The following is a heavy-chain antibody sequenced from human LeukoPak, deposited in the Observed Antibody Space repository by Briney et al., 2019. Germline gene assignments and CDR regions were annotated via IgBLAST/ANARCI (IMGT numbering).Heavy chain of an antibody. V-gene: IGHV1-69*05. CDR1: GGTFSSYA. Sequence: ASVKLSCKASGGTFSSYAISWVRQAPGQGLEWMGGIIPIFGTANYAQKFQGRVTITTDESTSTAYMELSSLRSEDTAVYYCASVAGYHYGSGRNYMDVWGKGTTVTVSS. D-gene: IGHD3-10*01. CDR3: ASVAGYHYGSGRNYMDV. J-gene: IGHJ6*03. CDR2: IIPIFGTA.